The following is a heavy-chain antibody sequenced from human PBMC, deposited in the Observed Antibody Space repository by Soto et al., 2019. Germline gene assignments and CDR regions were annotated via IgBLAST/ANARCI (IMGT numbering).Heavy chain of an antibody. CDR3: ASSNYVIAAAGNYYYYMDV. Sequence: ASVKVSCKASGGTFSSYTISWVRQATGQGLEWMGWMNPNSGNTGYAQKFQGRVTMTRNTSISTAYMELSSLRSEDTAVYYCASSNYVIAAAGNYYYYMDVWGKGTTVTVSS. J-gene: IGHJ6*03. CDR2: MNPNSGNT. V-gene: IGHV1-8*02. CDR1: GGTFSSYT. D-gene: IGHD6-13*01.